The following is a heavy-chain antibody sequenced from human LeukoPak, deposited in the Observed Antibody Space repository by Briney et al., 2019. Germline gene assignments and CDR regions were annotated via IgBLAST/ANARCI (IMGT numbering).Heavy chain of an antibody. CDR3: AKAMWELPRGFYYYYYYYMDV. D-gene: IGHD1-26*01. V-gene: IGHV3-23*01. Sequence: PGGSLRLSCAASGFTFSSYAMSWVRQAPGKGLEWVSAISGSGGSTYYADSVKGRFTISRDNSKNTLYLQMNSLRAEDTAVYYCAKAMWELPRGFYYYYYYYMDVWGKGTTVTVSS. CDR2: ISGSGGST. J-gene: IGHJ6*03. CDR1: GFTFSSYA.